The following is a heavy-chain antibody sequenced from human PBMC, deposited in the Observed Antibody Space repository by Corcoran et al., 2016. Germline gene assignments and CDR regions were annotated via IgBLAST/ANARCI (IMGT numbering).Heavy chain of an antibody. CDR1: GFSLSTSAIR. CDR2: IDWDDEK. J-gene: IGHJ6*02. Sequence: QVTLKESGPALVKPTQTLTLTCSFSGFSLSTSAIRVTWIRQPPGKALEWLARIDWDDEKFYSRSLKTRLTISKDTSKNQVVLTLTNMDPGDTATYYCARSPGIAVAGLYYYGMDVWGQGTTVTVSS. V-gene: IGHV2-70*04. CDR3: ARSPGIAVAGLYYYGMDV. D-gene: IGHD6-19*01.